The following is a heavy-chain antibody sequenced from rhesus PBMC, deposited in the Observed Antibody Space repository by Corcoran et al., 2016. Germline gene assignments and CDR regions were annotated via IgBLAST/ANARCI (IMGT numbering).Heavy chain of an antibody. D-gene: IGHD2-15*01. CDR3: ARGCSSTYCSASRFDV. Sequence: QLQLQESGPGLVQPSETLSLTCAVSGGSLSSSNWWSWIRQPPGKGLEWIGRISGSGGGTRYNHSLKSRVTISTDTAKNQFSLKLSCGTAADTAVYYCARGCSSTYCSASRFDVWGPGVLVTVSS. V-gene: IGHV4-57*01. J-gene: IGHJ5-1*01. CDR2: ISGSGGGT. CDR1: GGSLSSSNW.